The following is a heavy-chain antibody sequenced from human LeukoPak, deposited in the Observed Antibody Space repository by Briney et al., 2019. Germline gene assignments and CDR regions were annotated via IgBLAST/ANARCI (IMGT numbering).Heavy chain of an antibody. CDR1: GFTFSNYG. CDR2: ISGSGAST. D-gene: IGHD5-18*01. Sequence: PGGSLRLSCAGSGFTFSNYGVSWLRQAPGEGLEWVSTISGSGASTYYADSVQGRFTISRDNSKNTLFLQMNSLRAEDTAVYYCAWRGYNKVGSRYYYYGMDVWGQGTTVTVSS. CDR3: AWRGYNKVGSRYYYYGMDV. V-gene: IGHV3-23*01. J-gene: IGHJ6*02.